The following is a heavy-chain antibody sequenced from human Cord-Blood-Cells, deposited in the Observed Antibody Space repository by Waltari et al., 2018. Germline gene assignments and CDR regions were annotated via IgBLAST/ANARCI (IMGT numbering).Heavy chain of an antibody. CDR3: ARGANDFWSGYYNY. CDR2: IYYSGST. J-gene: IGHJ4*02. V-gene: IGHV4-59*11. D-gene: IGHD3-3*01. CDR1: GGSISRQY. Sequence: QVQLKESGPGLVKTSENLSLTGTVSGGSISRQYWSWSRQPPGKGLEWIGDIYYSGSTNYHPALKSRVTISVDTSKNQFSLKLSSVTAADTAVYYCARGANDFWSGYYNYWGQGTLVTVSS.